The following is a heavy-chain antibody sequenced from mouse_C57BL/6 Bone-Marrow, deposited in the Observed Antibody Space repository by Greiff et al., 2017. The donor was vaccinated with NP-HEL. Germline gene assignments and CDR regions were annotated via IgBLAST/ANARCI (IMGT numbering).Heavy chain of an antibody. Sequence: VQGVESGAELVKPGASVKLSCKASGYTFTSYWMQWVKQRPGQGLEWIGEIDPSDSYTNYNQKFKGKATLTVDTSSSTAYMQLSSLTSEDSAVYYCARGLNYDWYFDVWGTGTTVTVSS. CDR1: GYTFTSYW. CDR3: ARGLNYDWYFDV. J-gene: IGHJ1*03. CDR2: IDPSDSYT. D-gene: IGHD2-4*01. V-gene: IGHV1-50*01.